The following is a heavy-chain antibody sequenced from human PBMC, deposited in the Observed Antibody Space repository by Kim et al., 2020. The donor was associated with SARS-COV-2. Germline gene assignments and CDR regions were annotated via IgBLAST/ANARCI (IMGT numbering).Heavy chain of an antibody. Sequence: GGSLRLSCAASGFTFSSYSMNWVRQAPGKGLEWVSSISSSSSYIYYADSVKGRFTISRDNAKNSLYLQMNSLRAEDTAVYYCASLRHPPWPLLLDYWGQGTLVTVSS. CDR3: ASLRHPPWPLLLDY. J-gene: IGHJ4*02. V-gene: IGHV3-21*01. D-gene: IGHD2-15*01. CDR1: GFTFSSYS. CDR2: ISSSSSYI.